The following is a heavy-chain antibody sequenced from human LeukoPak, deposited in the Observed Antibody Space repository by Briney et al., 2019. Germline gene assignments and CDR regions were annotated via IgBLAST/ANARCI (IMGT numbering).Heavy chain of an antibody. CDR3: ARGRYCSSTSCYFRFDP. D-gene: IGHD2-2*01. CDR1: GGSFSGYY. CDR2: INHSGST. V-gene: IGHV4-34*01. J-gene: IGHJ5*02. Sequence: SETLPLTCAVYGGSFSGYYWSWIRQPPGKGLEWIGEINHSGSTNYNPSLKSRVTISVDTSKNQLSLKLSSVTAADTAVYYCARGRYCSSTSCYFRFDPWGQGTLVTVSS.